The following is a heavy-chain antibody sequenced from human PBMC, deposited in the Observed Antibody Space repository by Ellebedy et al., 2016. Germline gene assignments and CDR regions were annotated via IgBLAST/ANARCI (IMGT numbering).Heavy chain of an antibody. D-gene: IGHD3-10*01. Sequence: GESLKISXKASGYTFTTFSITWVRQVPGQGLEWMGFVNTFSGNTKFAQKFQGRVSMTTDSSTHTAYMDLRSLRSDDTAMYYCAKTSGWGYGENWGQGTLVTVSS. CDR1: GYTFTTFS. CDR3: AKTSGWGYGEN. V-gene: IGHV1-18*04. CDR2: VNTFSGNT. J-gene: IGHJ4*02.